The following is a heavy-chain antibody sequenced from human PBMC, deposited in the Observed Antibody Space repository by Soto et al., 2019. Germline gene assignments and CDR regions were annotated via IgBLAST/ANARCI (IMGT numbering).Heavy chain of an antibody. Sequence: EVQLLESGGGLVQPGGSLRLSCAASGFTFSSYSMNWVRQAPGKGLEWVSYISSSSSTIYYADSVKGRFTISRDNAKNSLYLQMNSLRDEDTAVYYCARDILANPSSSWYPYYYYYGMDVWGQGTTVTVSS. V-gene: IGHV3-48*02. CDR2: ISSSSSTI. J-gene: IGHJ6*02. CDR1: GFTFSSYS. D-gene: IGHD6-13*01. CDR3: ARDILANPSSSWYPYYYYYGMDV.